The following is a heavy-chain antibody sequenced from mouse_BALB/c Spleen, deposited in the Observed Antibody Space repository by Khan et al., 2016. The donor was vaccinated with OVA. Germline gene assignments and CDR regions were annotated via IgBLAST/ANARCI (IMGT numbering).Heavy chain of an antibody. Sequence: QIQLVQSGPELKKPGETVKISCKASGYTFTNYGMNWVKQAPGKGLKWMGWINTYTGESIYADDFQGRFAFSLETSASTAYWQITNPKNEDMATDFCARGAYYDAMDDWGHGPSVSVSS. J-gene: IGHJ4*01. CDR1: GYTFTNYG. CDR3: ARGAYYDAMDD. D-gene: IGHD2-10*01. V-gene: IGHV9-1*02. CDR2: INTYTGES.